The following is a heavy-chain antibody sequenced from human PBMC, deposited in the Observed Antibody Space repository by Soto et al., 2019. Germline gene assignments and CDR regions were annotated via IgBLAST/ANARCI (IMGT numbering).Heavy chain of an antibody. CDR2: VSFDGSNK. J-gene: IGHJ4*02. CDR3: ARAQTGITTAGGGRIDH. Sequence: HVQLVESGGGVVQPGRSLRLSCAASGFTFSTHAMHWVRQAPGKGLECVAIVSFDGSNKYYADSVKGRFTISRDNSKNTLYLQMSGLTPEDTAFDYCARAQTGITTAGGGRIDHWGQGTLVTVSS. D-gene: IGHD6-13*01. V-gene: IGHV3-30-3*01. CDR1: GFTFSTHA.